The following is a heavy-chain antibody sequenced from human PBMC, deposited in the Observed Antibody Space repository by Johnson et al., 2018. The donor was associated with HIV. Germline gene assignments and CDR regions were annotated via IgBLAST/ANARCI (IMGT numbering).Heavy chain of an antibody. CDR3: ARERPGRGYDWSDAFDI. Sequence: QMQLVESGGGVVQPGRSLRLSCAASGFTFSSYAMHWVRQAPGKGLEYVSGISSNGGSTYYADSVKGRFTISRDNAKNSLYLQMNSLRAEDTAVYYCARERPGRGYDWSDAFDIWGQGTMVTVSS. J-gene: IGHJ3*02. CDR1: GFTFSSYA. D-gene: IGHD5-12*01. V-gene: IGHV3-64*04. CDR2: ISSNGGST.